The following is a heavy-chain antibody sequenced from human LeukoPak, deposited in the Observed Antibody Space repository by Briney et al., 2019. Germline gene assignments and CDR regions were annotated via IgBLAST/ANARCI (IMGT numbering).Heavy chain of an antibody. Sequence: GGSLRLSCAASGFTVSSNYMSWVRQAPGKGLEWVSVIYSGGSTYYADSVKGRFTISRDNSKNTLYLQMNSLRAEDTAVYYCARIQAYYYDSSGYGASNWGQGTLVTVSS. V-gene: IGHV3-66*01. J-gene: IGHJ4*02. CDR1: GFTVSSNY. D-gene: IGHD3-22*01. CDR2: IYSGGST. CDR3: ARIQAYYYDSSGYGASN.